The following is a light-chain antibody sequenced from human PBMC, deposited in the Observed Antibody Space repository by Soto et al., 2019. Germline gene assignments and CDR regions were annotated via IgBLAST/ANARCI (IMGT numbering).Light chain of an antibody. V-gene: IGKV1-5*03. J-gene: IGKJ1*01. CDR2: KAS. Sequence: PMTQFPSNLVASLRDRVPNHCRASQGIRCWLAWYQQKPGKAPKLLIYKASSLESGVPSRFSGSGSGTEFTLTISSLQPDDLATYYCQQYNSGWTFGQGTKVEIK. CDR3: QQYNSGWT. CDR1: QGIRCW.